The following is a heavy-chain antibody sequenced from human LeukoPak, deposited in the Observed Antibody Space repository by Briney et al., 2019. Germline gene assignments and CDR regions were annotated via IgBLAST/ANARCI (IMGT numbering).Heavy chain of an antibody. CDR3: ARGGTIAARGGNWFDP. D-gene: IGHD6-6*01. CDR1: GYTFTSYD. Sequence: ASVKVSCKASGYTFTSYDINWVRQATGQGLEWMGWMNPNSGNTGYAQKFKGRVTMTRNTSISTAYMELSSLRSEDTAVYYCARGGTIAARGGNWFDPWGQGTLVTVSS. J-gene: IGHJ5*02. V-gene: IGHV1-8*01. CDR2: MNPNSGNT.